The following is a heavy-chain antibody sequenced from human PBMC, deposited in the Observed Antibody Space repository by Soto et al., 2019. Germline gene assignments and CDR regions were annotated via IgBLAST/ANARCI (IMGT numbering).Heavy chain of an antibody. D-gene: IGHD2-15*01. CDR2: ISYDVSDK. J-gene: IGHJ4*02. CDR3: AIDAGHCSGGSCSNFDY. V-gene: IGHV3-30*03. CDR1: GFTFSSYG. Sequence: QVQLVESGGGVVQTGTSLRLSCAASGFTFSSYGMHWVRQAPGKGLEWMALISYDVSDKYYADSVKGRFTISRDNSKNRXYLQMNRLRAEDTAVYYCAIDAGHCSGGSCSNFDYWGPGTLVTVSS.